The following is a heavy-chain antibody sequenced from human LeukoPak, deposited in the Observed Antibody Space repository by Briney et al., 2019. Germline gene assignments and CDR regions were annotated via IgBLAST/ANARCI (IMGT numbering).Heavy chain of an antibody. CDR1: GFTFSSYS. D-gene: IGHD3-22*01. Sequence: PGGSLRLSCAASGFTFSSYSMNWVRQAPGKGLEWVSSISSSSSYIYYADSVKGRFTISRDNAKNSLHLQMNSLRAEDTAVYYCAKNYYDSSGLFDYWGQGTLVTVSS. CDR2: ISSSSSYI. CDR3: AKNYYDSSGLFDY. J-gene: IGHJ4*02. V-gene: IGHV3-21*01.